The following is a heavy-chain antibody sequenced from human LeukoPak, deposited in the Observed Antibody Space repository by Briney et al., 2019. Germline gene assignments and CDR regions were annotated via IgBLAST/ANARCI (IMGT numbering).Heavy chain of an antibody. J-gene: IGHJ6*04. CDR2: INHSGST. V-gene: IGHV4-34*01. D-gene: IGHD3-10*01. CDR3: AISAHGSGSYYYYYYGMDV. CDR1: GGSFSGYY. Sequence: SETLSLTCAVYGGSFSGYYWSWIRQPPGKGLEWIGEINHSGSTNYNPSLKNRVTISVDTSKNQFSLKLSSVTAADTAVYYCAISAHGSGSYYYYYYGMDVWGKGTTVTVSS.